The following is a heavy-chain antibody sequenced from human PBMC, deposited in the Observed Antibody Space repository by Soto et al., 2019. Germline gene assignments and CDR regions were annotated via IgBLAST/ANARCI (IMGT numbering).Heavy chain of an antibody. CDR1: GGSISSYY. Sequence: SETLSLTCTVSGGSISSYYWSWIRRPPGKGLEWIGYIYYSGSTNYNPSLKSRVTISVDTSKNQFSLKLSSVTAADTAVYYCAKSSSWDFDYWGQGTLVTVSS. CDR3: AKSSSWDFDY. CDR2: IYYSGST. J-gene: IGHJ4*02. V-gene: IGHV4-59*01. D-gene: IGHD6-13*01.